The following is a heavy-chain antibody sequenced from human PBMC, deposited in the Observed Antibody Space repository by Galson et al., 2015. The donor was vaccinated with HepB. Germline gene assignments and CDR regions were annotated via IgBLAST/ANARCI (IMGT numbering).Heavy chain of an antibody. CDR3: ARDHPGWLYGSGSYKYYYYYGMDV. D-gene: IGHD3-10*01. J-gene: IGHJ6*02. CDR2: IYYSGST. Sequence: IGSIYYSGSTYYNPSLKSRVTISVDTSKNQFSLKLSSVTAADTAVYYCARDHPGWLYGSGSYKYYYYYGMDVWGQGTTVTVSS. V-gene: IGHV4-39*07.